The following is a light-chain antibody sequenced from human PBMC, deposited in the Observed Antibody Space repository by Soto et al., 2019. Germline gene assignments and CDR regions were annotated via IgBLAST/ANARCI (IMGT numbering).Light chain of an antibody. CDR2: GAS. CDR1: QGLRANY. CDR3: QQYVTSPRT. V-gene: IGKV3-20*01. J-gene: IGKJ1*01. Sequence: EVVLTQSPDTLSLSPGETATLSCRASQGLRANYVAWYQHKPGQAPRLLIYGASFRATGIPDRFSGRGSGTDFSLSISRLEPEDFAMYYCQQYVTSPRTFGQGTKVEIK.